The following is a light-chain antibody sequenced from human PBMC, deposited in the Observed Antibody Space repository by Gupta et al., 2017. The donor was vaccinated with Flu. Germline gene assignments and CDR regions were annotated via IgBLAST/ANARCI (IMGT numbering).Light chain of an antibody. Sequence: SSANIGSNTVNWYQQRPGTASKLLIYSSNQRLSGVPDRFSGSKSGTAVSLAISGLQSEDEADYYCVAWDDSVNGWVFGGGTKLTVL. J-gene: IGLJ3*02. CDR2: SSN. V-gene: IGLV1-44*01. CDR3: VAWDDSVNGWV. CDR1: SANIGSNT.